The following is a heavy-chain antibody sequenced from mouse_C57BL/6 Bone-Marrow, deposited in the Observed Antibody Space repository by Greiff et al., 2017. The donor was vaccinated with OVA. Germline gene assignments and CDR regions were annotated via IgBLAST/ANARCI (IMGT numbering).Heavy chain of an antibody. CDR2: INPSSGYT. CDR1: GYTFTSYW. CDR3: ARREVWIYYDYLYAMDY. D-gene: IGHD2-4*01. V-gene: IGHV1-7*01. J-gene: IGHJ4*01. Sequence: QVQLQQSGAELAKPGASVKLSCKASGYTFTSYWMHWVKQRPGQGLEWIGYINPSSGYTKYNQKFKDKATLTADKSSSTAYMQLSSLTYEDSAVYYCARREVWIYYDYLYAMDYWGQGTSVTVSS.